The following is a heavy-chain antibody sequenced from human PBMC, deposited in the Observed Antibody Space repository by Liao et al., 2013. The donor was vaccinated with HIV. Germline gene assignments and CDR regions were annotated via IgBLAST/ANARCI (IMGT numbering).Heavy chain of an antibody. V-gene: IGHV4-30-2*01. CDR2: IYHSGRS. Sequence: QLQLQESGAGLVKPSQTLSLTCAVSGGAISSGGYSWNWIRQPPGKGLEWIGYIYHSGRSSYNPSLKSRVTISVDRSKNQFSLRLRSVTAADTAVYYCAREGNAVVDYWGQGILVTVSS. CDR3: AREGNAVVDY. D-gene: IGHD1-1*01. CDR1: GGAISSGGYS. J-gene: IGHJ4*02.